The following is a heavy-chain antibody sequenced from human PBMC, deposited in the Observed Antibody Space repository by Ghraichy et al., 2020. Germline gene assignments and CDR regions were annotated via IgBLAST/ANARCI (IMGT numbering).Heavy chain of an antibody. CDR1: GFTFSSYS. J-gene: IGHJ4*02. D-gene: IGHD3-22*01. V-gene: IGHV3-21*01. Sequence: GGSLRLSCAASGFTFSSYSMNWVRQAPGKGLEWVSSISSSSSYIYYADSVKGRFTISRDNAKNSLYLQMNSLRAEDTAVYYCARHYYDSTASFDYWGQGTLVTVSS. CDR2: ISSSSSYI. CDR3: ARHYYDSTASFDY.